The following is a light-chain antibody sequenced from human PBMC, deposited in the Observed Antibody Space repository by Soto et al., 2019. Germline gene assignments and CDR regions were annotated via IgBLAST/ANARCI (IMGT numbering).Light chain of an antibody. CDR3: QHYNYWPYT. J-gene: IGKJ2*01. CDR2: DAS. Sequence: EIVMTQSPATLSLSPGERANLSCRASQTIDNTLAWYQRKPGQAPRLLIYDASTRATGVPARFSGSGSGTDFTLTISSLQSEDFAVYYCQHYNYWPYTFGQGTK. V-gene: IGKV3-15*01. CDR1: QTIDNT.